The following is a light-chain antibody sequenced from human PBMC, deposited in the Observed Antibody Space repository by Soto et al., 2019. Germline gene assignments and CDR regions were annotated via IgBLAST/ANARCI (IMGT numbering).Light chain of an antibody. Sequence: QSELTQPAYVYGSPGQSITISCTGSSSDVGYYNFVSWYQQHPGKAPKLIIYEVSNRPSGVSNRFSASKSGNTASLTISGLQAEDEADYHCSSYSGNTAFYVFGTGTKVTVL. V-gene: IGLV2-14*01. CDR1: SSDVGYYNF. J-gene: IGLJ1*01. CDR3: SSYSGNTAFYV. CDR2: EVS.